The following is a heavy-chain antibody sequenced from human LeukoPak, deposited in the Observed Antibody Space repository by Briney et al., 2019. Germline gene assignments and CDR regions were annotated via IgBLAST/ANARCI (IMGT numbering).Heavy chain of an antibody. CDR3: ATTRAYGSGSPHFDY. D-gene: IGHD3-10*01. Sequence: GGSLRLSCAASGFTVSSNYMSWVRQAPGKGLEWVSVIYSGGSTYYADSVKGRFTISRDNSKNTLYPQMNSLRAEDTAVYYCATTRAYGSGSPHFDYWGQGTLVTVSS. V-gene: IGHV3-66*01. CDR1: GFTVSSNY. CDR2: IYSGGST. J-gene: IGHJ4*02.